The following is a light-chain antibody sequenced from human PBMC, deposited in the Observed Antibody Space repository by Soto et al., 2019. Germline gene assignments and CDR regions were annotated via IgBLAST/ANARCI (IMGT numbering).Light chain of an antibody. CDR1: QRISTY. V-gene: IGKV1-39*01. CDR2: AAS. CDR3: QQCYSSPRT. J-gene: IGKJ1*01. Sequence: DIQMTQSPSTLSASVGDRVTITCRASQRISTYLNWYQQKLGRAPTLLIYAASSLQSGVPSRFSGGGSGTDFTLTISSLQPEDFAMYFCQQCYSSPRTFGQGTKVDIK.